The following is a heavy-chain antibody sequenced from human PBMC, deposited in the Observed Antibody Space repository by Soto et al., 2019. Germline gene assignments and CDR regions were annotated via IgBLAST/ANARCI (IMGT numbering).Heavy chain of an antibody. J-gene: IGHJ5*02. V-gene: IGHV1-69*13. CDR3: AAVRGYSYENWFDP. CDR1: GGTFSSYA. Sequence: SVEVSCKASGGTFSSYAISWVRQAPGQGLEWMGGIIPIFGTANYAQKFQGRVTITADESTSTAYMELSSLRSEDTAVYYCAAVRGYSYENWFDPWGRGTLVTVSS. CDR2: IIPIFGTA. D-gene: IGHD5-18*01.